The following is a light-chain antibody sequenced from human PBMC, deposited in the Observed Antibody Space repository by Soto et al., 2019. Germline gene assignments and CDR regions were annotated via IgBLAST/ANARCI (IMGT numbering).Light chain of an antibody. V-gene: IGKV3-15*01. J-gene: IGKJ3*01. CDR1: QSVNSN. CDR3: QQYKSWPLT. CDR2: AAS. Sequence: EIVMTQSPVTLSVSPGERATLSCRASQSVNSNLAWYQPKPGQAPRLLIYAASTGATGIPARFSGSGSGSDFTLTISSLQSEDFAVYYCQQYKSWPLTFGPGTKVDIK.